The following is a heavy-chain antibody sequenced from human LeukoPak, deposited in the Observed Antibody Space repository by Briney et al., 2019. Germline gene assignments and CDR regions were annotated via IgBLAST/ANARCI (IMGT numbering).Heavy chain of an antibody. CDR1: GGSFSGYY. J-gene: IGHJ4*02. V-gene: IGHV4-34*01. CDR2: INHSGSA. Sequence: PSETLSLTCAVYGGSFSGYYWSWIRQPSGKGLEWIGEINHSGSANYNPSLKSRVTISVDTSKNQFSLKLSSVTAADTAVYYCARGRDYFDYWGQGTLVTVSS. CDR3: ARGRDYFDY.